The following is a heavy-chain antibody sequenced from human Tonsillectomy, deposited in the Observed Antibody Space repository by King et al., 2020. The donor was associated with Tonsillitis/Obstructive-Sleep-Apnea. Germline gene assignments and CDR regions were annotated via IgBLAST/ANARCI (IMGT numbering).Heavy chain of an antibody. CDR1: GFTFISYA. D-gene: IGHD6-19*01. CDR2: ISDNGAGT. CDR3: AGGPAGADYYYMDV. V-gene: IGHV3-23*01. J-gene: IGHJ6*03. Sequence: VQLLESGGGSVQPGGSLRLSCAASGFTFISYALTWVRQAPGKGLEWVSSISDNGAGTHYADSVKGRFTISRDNSKNTLYLLMNSLRVDDTAVYYCAGGPAGADYYYMDVWGKGTTVTVSS.